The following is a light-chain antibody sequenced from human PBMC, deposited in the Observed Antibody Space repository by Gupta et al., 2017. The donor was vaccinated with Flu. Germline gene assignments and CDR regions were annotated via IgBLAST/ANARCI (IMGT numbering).Light chain of an antibody. V-gene: IGLV1-44*01. CDR1: NSNIGRNT. Sequence: QSLLTQPPSSSGTPGQRVTISCSGSNSNIGRNTLSWYQQHPGAAPKLIIQNDNQRPSGVPVRFSGSKAGTSATLTISGLQAEDEGDFYCATWDDIQNGPVFGGGTRLTVL. CDR2: NDN. CDR3: ATWDDIQNGPV. J-gene: IGLJ3*02.